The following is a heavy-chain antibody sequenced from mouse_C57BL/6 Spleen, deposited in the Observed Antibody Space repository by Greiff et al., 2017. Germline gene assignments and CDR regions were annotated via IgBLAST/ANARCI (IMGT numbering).Heavy chain of an antibody. CDR1: GYTFTSYW. CDR2: IDPSDSET. Sequence: QVQLQQPGAELVRPGSSVKLSCKASGYTFTSYWMHWVKQRPIQGLEWIGNIDPSDSETHYNQKFKDKATLTVDKSSSTAYMQLSSLTSEDSAVYYCAREGTAQVFDYWGQGTTLTVSS. D-gene: IGHD3-2*02. CDR3: AREGTAQVFDY. J-gene: IGHJ2*01. V-gene: IGHV1-52*01.